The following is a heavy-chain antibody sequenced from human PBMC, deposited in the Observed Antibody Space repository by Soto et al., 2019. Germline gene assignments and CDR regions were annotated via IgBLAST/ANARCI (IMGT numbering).Heavy chain of an antibody. CDR3: ARDPATTPDQAMDV. CDR1: GFTCSNYG. J-gene: IGHJ6*02. V-gene: IGHV3-53*01. Sequence: PGGSLRLSCGLSGFTCSNYGMRWVRQAPGKGLEWVSLIYTDERTFYGDSVKGRFTISRDNSKNTVFLQMNSLRAEDTAVYYCARDPATTPDQAMDVWGQGTTVTVSS. CDR2: IYTDERT. D-gene: IGHD1-1*01.